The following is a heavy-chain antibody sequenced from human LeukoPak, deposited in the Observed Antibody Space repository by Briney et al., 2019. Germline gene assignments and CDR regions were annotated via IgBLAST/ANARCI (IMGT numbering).Heavy chain of an antibody. CDR1: GFTFSSYA. Sequence: GGSLRLSCAASGFTFSSYAMSWVRQAPGKGLEWVSAISGSGGSTYYADSVKGRFTISRDNSKNTLYLQMNSLRAEDTAVYYCATSSLLWLGELVDYWGQGTLVTVSS. D-gene: IGHD3-10*01. CDR2: ISGSGGST. CDR3: ATSSLLWLGELVDY. V-gene: IGHV3-23*01. J-gene: IGHJ4*02.